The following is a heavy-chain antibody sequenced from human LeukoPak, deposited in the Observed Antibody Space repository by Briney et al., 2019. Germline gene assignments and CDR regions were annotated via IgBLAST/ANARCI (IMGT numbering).Heavy chain of an antibody. CDR3: ARDKGTSYLSSFDY. Sequence: GGSLRLSCAASGFTFSSYVMHWVRQAPGKGLEWVAIISYDGSNEYYADSVKGRFTISRDNSKNTLYLQMSLRAADTAVYYCARDKGTSYLSSFDYWGQGTLVTVSS. CDR1: GFTFSSYV. D-gene: IGHD6-6*01. CDR2: ISYDGSNE. J-gene: IGHJ4*02. V-gene: IGHV3-30*04.